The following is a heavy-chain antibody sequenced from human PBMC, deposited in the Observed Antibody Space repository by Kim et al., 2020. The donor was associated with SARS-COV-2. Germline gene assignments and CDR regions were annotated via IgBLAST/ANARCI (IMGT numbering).Heavy chain of an antibody. CDR1: GFTFSSYG. V-gene: IGHV3-30*18. J-gene: IGHJ4*02. Sequence: GGSLRLSCAASGFTFSSYGMHWVRQAPGKGLEWVAVISYDGSNKYYADSVKGRFTISRDNSKNTLYLQMNSLRAEDTAVYYCAKDFRYCSSTSCNWGQGTLVTVSS. D-gene: IGHD2-2*01. CDR3: AKDFRYCSSTSCN. CDR2: ISYDGSNK.